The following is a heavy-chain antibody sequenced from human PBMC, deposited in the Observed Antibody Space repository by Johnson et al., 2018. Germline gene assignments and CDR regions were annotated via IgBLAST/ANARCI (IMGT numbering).Heavy chain of an antibody. CDR2: ISYDGSNK. D-gene: IGHD3-16*01. CDR1: GFTFSTYG. Sequence: VQLLESGGGVVQPGRSLRLSCAASGFTFSTYGMHWVRQAPGKGLEWVAVISYDGSNKYYADSVKGRFTISRDNSKNTLYLQMNSLRAEDTAVYYCAKWGGYYYYMDVWGKGTTVTVSS. CDR3: AKWGGYYYYMDV. J-gene: IGHJ6*03. V-gene: IGHV3-30*18.